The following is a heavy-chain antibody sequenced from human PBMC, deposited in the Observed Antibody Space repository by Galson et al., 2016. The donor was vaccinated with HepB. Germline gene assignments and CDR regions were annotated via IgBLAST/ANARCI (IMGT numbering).Heavy chain of an antibody. Sequence: SLRLSCAASGFDFSSYRMNWVRQAPGKGLDWVATISSSSNFIYYADSVKGRFTISRDNAEDSLDLQMNSLRAEDTAVYYCARERGPFDAFDIWGRGTMVTVSS. CDR2: ISSSSNFI. V-gene: IGHV3-21*01. J-gene: IGHJ3*02. D-gene: IGHD3-10*01. CDR1: GFDFSSYR. CDR3: ARERGPFDAFDI.